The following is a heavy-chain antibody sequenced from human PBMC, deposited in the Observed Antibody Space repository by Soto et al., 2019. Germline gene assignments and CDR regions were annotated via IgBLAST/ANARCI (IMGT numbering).Heavy chain of an antibody. Sequence: ASVKLSFRSSVYSLTGYYMHWLRHAPGQGLEWMGWINPNSGGTNYAQKFLGRVTMSADTSASTAYMDLARLKSDDTAVYYCARAHALGFSNWFDPWRRGTLVTVSS. J-gene: IGHJ5*02. V-gene: IGHV1-2*02. CDR2: INPNSGGT. D-gene: IGHD3-10*01. CDR3: ARAHALGFSNWFDP. CDR1: VYSLTGYY.